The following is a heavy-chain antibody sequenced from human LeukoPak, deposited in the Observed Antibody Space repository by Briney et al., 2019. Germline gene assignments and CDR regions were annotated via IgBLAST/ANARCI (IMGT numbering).Heavy chain of an antibody. CDR3: ARPNGSGVNFYYYYGTDV. CDR1: GYTFTSYD. J-gene: IGHJ6*02. D-gene: IGHD3-10*01. V-gene: IGHV1-8*01. Sequence: ASVKVSCKASGYTFTSYDSNWVRQATGQGLEWMGWMNPNSGNTGYAQKFQGRVTMTRNTSISTAYMELSSLRSEDTAVYYCARPNGSGVNFYYYYGTDVWGQGTTVTVSS. CDR2: MNPNSGNT.